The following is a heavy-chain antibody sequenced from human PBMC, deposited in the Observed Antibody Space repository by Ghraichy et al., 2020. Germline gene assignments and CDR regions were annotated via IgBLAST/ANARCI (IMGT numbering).Heavy chain of an antibody. CDR2: IYYSGST. V-gene: IGHV4-61*01. CDR1: GGSVSSGSYY. J-gene: IGHJ4*02. D-gene: IGHD3-16*02. CDR3: ARDSIMITFGGVIVRALDY. Sequence: SETLSLTCTVSGGSVSSGSYYWSWIRQPPGKGLEWIGYIYYSGSTNYNPSLKSRVTISVDTSKNQFSLKLSSVTAADTAVYYCARDSIMITFGGVIVRALDYWGQGTLVTVSS.